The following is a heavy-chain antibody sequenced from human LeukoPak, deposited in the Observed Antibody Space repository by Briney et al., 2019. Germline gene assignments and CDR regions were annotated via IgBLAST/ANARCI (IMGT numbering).Heavy chain of an antibody. D-gene: IGHD3-22*01. CDR2: INPTSGNR. J-gene: IGHJ4*02. Sequence: ASVKVSCKASGYNFASDDINWVRQAAGQGLEWMGWINPTSGNRGYAQKFQGSVTMTRDNSISTAYMELSGLRSEDTAVYYCARALRLYDSGGLYIYYFDYWGQGALVTVST. V-gene: IGHV1-8*01. CDR3: ARALRLYDSGGLYIYYFDY. CDR1: GYNFASDD.